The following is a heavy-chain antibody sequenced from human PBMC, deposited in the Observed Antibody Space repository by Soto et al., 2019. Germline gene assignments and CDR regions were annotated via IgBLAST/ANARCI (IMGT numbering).Heavy chain of an antibody. Sequence: EVQLVESGGGLVQPGGSLRLSCAASGFTFSSYSMNWVRQAPGKGLEWVSYISSSSSTIYYADSVKGRFTIPRDNAKNSLCLQMNSLRAEDTAVYYCAREGASVDTAMPIPYYGMDVWGQGTTVTVSS. J-gene: IGHJ6*02. D-gene: IGHD5-18*01. CDR1: GFTFSSYS. CDR2: ISSSSSTI. CDR3: AREGASVDTAMPIPYYGMDV. V-gene: IGHV3-48*01.